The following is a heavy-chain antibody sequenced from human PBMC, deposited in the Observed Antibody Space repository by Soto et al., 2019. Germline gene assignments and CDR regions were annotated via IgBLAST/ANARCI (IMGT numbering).Heavy chain of an antibody. CDR1: GGTFSSYP. CDR2: ISPIFGAG. D-gene: IGHD6-19*01. J-gene: IGHJ4*02. V-gene: IGHV1-69*12. CDR3: ARGSVAGVSMIASFDY. Sequence: QVQLVQSGAEVKKPGSSVKVSCKASGGTFSSYPISWVRQAPGQGLEWMGGISPIFGAGNYAQKFQGRVTITADESTSTSYMEPSSLRSEDTAVYSCARGSVAGVSMIASFDYWGQGTLVTVSS.